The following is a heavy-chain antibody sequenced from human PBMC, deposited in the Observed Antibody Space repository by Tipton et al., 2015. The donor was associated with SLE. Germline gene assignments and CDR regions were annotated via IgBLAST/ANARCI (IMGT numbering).Heavy chain of an antibody. CDR3: AREVVAHDAFDI. V-gene: IGHV4-59*11. Sequence: LRLSCTVSGGSISSHYWSWIRQPPGKGLEWIGYIYYSGSTNYNPSLKSRVTISVDTSKNQFSLKLSSVTAADTAVYYCAREVVAHDAFDIWGQVTMVTVSS. D-gene: IGHD2-15*01. CDR2: IYYSGST. J-gene: IGHJ3*02. CDR1: GGSISSHY.